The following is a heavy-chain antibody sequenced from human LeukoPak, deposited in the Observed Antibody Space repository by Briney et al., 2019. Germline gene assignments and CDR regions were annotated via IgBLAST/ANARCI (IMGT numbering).Heavy chain of an antibody. V-gene: IGHV4-61*08. CDR3: AREGNQISTGYPRNFDH. Sequence: SETLSLTCSISGASITDDDFYWSWIRQSPGKGLEWIGYISDTEYTFYNPSVRGRVTISLDTSKNQFSLELTSVTPADTALYYCAREGNQISTGYPRNFDHWGQGILVTVSS. CDR2: ISDTEYT. D-gene: IGHD3-9*01. CDR1: GASITDDDFY. J-gene: IGHJ4*02.